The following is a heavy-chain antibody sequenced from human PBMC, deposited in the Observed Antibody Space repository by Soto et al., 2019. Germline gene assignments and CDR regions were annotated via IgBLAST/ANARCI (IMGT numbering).Heavy chain of an antibody. CDR2: ISSDGFTQ. Sequence: GGSLRLSCAASGFTFRTFAMHWVRQAPGKGLEWVAVISSDGFTQYYADSVKGRFTVSRDNSKNALFLQMSGLRPEDTAVYFCARAPTSRFDYSGPGTLVTVSS. V-gene: IGHV3-30*15. CDR3: ARAPTSRFDY. CDR1: GFTFRTFA. J-gene: IGHJ4*02.